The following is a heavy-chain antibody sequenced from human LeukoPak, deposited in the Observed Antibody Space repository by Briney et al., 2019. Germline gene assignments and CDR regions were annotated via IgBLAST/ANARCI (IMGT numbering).Heavy chain of an antibody. V-gene: IGHV3-30-3*01. J-gene: IGHJ4*02. D-gene: IGHD2-15*01. Sequence: GGSLRLSCAASGFTFSSYAMSWVRQAPGKGLEWVAVISYDGSNKYYADSVKGRFTISRDNSKNTLYLQMNSLRAEDTAVYYCALQDIVVVVAANNIGYWGQGTLVTVSS. CDR3: ALQDIVVVVAANNIGY. CDR1: GFTFSSYA. CDR2: ISYDGSNK.